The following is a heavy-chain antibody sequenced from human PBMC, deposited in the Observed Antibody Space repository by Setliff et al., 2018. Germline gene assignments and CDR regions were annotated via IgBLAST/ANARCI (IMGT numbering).Heavy chain of an antibody. CDR3: TRDQDYYGMDV. CDR2: ITHDGSKT. V-gene: IGHV3-7*01. Sequence: PLGVLRLSCAGSGFTFNTYWMTWVRQAPGKGLEWVASITHDGSKTYILDSVKGRFTISRDNTKNSLYLQMNSLRGEDTDVYHCTRDQDYYGMDVWGQGTTVTVS. J-gene: IGHJ6*02. CDR1: GFTFNTYW.